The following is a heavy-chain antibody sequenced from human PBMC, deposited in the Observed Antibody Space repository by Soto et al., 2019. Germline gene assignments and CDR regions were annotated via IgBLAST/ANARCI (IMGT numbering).Heavy chain of an antibody. CDR3: RRSSRYSTDV. V-gene: IGHV4-39*01. J-gene: IGHJ6*02. CDR2: IYSIGST. Sequence: QLQLQESGPGLVKPWETLSLTCTVSGGSISSSSYWGWIRQPPGKGLEWIGSIYSIGSTYYNPSLKSRVTISVDTSKNQFSLKLSSVTAADTAVYYCRRSSRYSTDVWGQGTTVTVS. CDR1: GGSISSSSY. D-gene: IGHD6-13*01.